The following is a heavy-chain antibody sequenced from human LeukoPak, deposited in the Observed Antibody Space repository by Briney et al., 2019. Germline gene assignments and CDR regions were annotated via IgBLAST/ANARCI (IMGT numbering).Heavy chain of an antibody. CDR3: ARGMNV. CDR1: GFTFSTYV. V-gene: IGHV3-30*04. J-gene: IGHJ6*02. Sequence: GGSLRLSCAASGFTFSTYVIHWVRQAPGKGLEWVAVVSFQPNVQYYADSAKGRFTISRDNSRSAVHLEMNSLRAEDTAIYYCARGMNVWGQGTTVTVSS. CDR2: VSFQPNVQ.